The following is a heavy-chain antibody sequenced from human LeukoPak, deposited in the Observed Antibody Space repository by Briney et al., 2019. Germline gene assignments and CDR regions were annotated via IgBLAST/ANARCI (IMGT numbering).Heavy chain of an antibody. V-gene: IGHV4-59*01. Sequence: SETLSPTCTVSGGSISSYYWSWIRQPPGKGLEWIGYIYYSGSTNYNPSLKSRVTISVDTSKNQFSLKLSSVTAADTAVYYCARDSYYGSGSYSGYYYMDVWGKGTTVTISS. CDR1: GGSISSYY. CDR2: IYYSGST. J-gene: IGHJ6*03. D-gene: IGHD3-10*01. CDR3: ARDSYYGSGSYSGYYYMDV.